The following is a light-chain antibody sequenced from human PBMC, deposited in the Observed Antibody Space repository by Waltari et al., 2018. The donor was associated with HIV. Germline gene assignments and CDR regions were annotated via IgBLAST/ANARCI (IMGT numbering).Light chain of an antibody. Sequence: DIQMTQSPSSLSASVGDRVTITCQASQDISDFLNWYQQKPGKAPKLLIYDASNLETGVPSTFSGSGSGTDFTFTISSLQPEDIATYYCQQYNSYPYTFGQGTKLEIK. V-gene: IGKV1-33*01. CDR3: QQYNSYPYT. CDR2: DAS. J-gene: IGKJ2*01. CDR1: QDISDF.